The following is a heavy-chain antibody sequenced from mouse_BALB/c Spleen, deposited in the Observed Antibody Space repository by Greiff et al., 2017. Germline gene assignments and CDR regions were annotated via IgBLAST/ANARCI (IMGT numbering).Heavy chain of an antibody. CDR1: GYSITSDYA. J-gene: IGHJ2*01. Sequence: VQLQQSGPGLVKPSQSLSLTCTVTGYSITSDYAWNWIRQFPGNKLEWMGYISYSGSTSYNPSLKSRISITRDTSKNQFFLQLNSVTTEDTATYYCARSYYLDYWGQGTTLTVSS. CDR2: ISYSGST. CDR3: ARSYYLDY. D-gene: IGHD2-10*01. V-gene: IGHV3-2*02.